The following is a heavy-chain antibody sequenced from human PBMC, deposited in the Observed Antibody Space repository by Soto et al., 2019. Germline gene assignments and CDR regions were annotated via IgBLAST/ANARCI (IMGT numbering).Heavy chain of an antibody. J-gene: IGHJ6*02. Sequence: PSETLSLTCTVSGGSVSSGGYYWSWSRQPPGEGLEWIGFIYYSGTTYYNPSLKSRVTISLDTSENQFSLRLTSVIAADTAIYYCARVGYYPSGTGSYFYYALDVWGQGTTVTVSS. CDR2: IYYSGTT. CDR1: GGSVSSGGYY. CDR3: ARVGYYPSGTGSYFYYALDV. V-gene: IGHV4-31*03. D-gene: IGHD3-10*01.